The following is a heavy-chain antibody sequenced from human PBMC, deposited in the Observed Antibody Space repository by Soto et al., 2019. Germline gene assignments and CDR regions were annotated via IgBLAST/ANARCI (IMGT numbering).Heavy chain of an antibody. D-gene: IGHD3-22*01. CDR2: IYWDDDK. CDR3: AHSLYHYANSGHYTYWYFDR. Sequence: QITLKESGPTLVKPTQTLTLTCTFSGFSLKTSGMGMSWIRQPPGKALEWLALIYWDDDKRYSPSLKNRLTMTNDTSKNQSVLTLTNMDPLDTATYYCAHSLYHYANSGHYTYWYFDRWGRGTLVTVSS. J-gene: IGHJ2*01. V-gene: IGHV2-5*02. CDR1: GFSLKTSGMG.